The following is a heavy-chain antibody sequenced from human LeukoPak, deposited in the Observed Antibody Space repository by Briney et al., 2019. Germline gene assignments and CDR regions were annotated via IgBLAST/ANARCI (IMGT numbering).Heavy chain of an antibody. D-gene: IGHD1-14*01. V-gene: IGHV3-7*03. Sequence: GGSLRLSWSASGFTFGSYWMKWVRQAAGKGREWVANIKQDGSEINYVDSVKGRFIISRDNAKNSLYLQMNSLRVDDTAVYYCAGGSGWITGDWGHGTLVTVSS. CDR2: IKQDGSEI. CDR1: GFTFGSYW. CDR3: AGGSGWITGD. J-gene: IGHJ4*01.